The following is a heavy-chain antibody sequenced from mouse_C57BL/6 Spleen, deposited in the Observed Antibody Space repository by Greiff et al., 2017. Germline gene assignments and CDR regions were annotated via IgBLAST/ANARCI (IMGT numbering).Heavy chain of an antibody. D-gene: IGHD1-1*01. J-gene: IGHJ4*01. Sequence: EVQLQQSGPELVKPGASVKISCKASGYSFTDYNMNWVKQSNGKSLEWIGVINPNYGTTSYNQKFKGKATLTVDTSSSTAYMQRNSLTSEDSAVYYCGSLLLRSHAMDYWGQGTSVTVSS. CDR2: INPNYGTT. V-gene: IGHV1-39*01. CDR1: GYSFTDYN. CDR3: GSLLLRSHAMDY.